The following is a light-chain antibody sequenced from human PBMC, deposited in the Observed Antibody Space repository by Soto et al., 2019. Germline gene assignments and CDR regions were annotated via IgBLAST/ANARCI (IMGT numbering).Light chain of an antibody. J-gene: IGLJ2*01. V-gene: IGLV1-51*01. CDR2: DNN. CDR1: SSNIGNNY. CDR3: GTWDSSLSGVV. Sequence: QSVLTQPPSVSAAPGQKVTISCSGSSSNIGNNYVSWYQQLPGTAPKVLIYDNNKRPSGIPDRFSGSKSGTSATLGITGLQTGDEADYYCGTWDSSLSGVVFGGGTKVTVL.